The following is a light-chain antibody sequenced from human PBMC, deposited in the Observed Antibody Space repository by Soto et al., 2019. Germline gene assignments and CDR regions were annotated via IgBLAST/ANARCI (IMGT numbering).Light chain of an antibody. Sequence: IQMTQSPSTLSASVGDRVTITCRASQTISEWLAWYQQKPGKAPKLLIYKASNLESGAPSRFSGSGSGTEFTLTISSLQPDDFATYYCQQYSSFYTFGQGTKLETK. V-gene: IGKV1-5*03. J-gene: IGKJ2*01. CDR3: QQYSSFYT. CDR2: KAS. CDR1: QTISEW.